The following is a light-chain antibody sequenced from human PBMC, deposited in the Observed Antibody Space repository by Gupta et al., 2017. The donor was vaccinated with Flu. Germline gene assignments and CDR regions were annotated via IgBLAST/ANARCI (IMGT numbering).Light chain of an antibody. J-gene: IGKJ4*01. CDR2: KAS. CDR1: QSVSSW. V-gene: IGKV1-5*03. CDR3: QQYNSYPLT. Sequence: GDRVTITCRASQSVSSWLAWYQQKPGKAPKLLIYKASSLESGVPSRFSGSGSGTEFTLTISSLQPDDFATYYCQQYNSYPLTFGGGTKVEIK.